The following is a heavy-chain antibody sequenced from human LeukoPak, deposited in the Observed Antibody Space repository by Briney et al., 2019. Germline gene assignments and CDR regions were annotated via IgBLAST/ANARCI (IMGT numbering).Heavy chain of an antibody. CDR2: IYYSGST. D-gene: IGHD4-17*01. Sequence: SETLSLTCTVSGGSISSYYWNWIRQPPGKGLEWIGYIYYSGSTNYNPSLKSRVTISVDTSKNQFSLKLSSVTAADTAVYYCARVPVGGDYGGWFDPWGQGTLVTVSS. V-gene: IGHV4-59*01. CDR1: GGSISSYY. CDR3: ARVPVGGDYGGWFDP. J-gene: IGHJ5*02.